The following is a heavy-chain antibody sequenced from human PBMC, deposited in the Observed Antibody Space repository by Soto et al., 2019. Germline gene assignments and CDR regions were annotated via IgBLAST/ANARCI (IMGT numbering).Heavy chain of an antibody. D-gene: IGHD6-13*01. Sequence: WGSLRLSCAASGFTFMSYSINFFRHSPFKGLEWVSYISISGTAIYYADSVKGRFTISRDDAKNSLYLQMNSLRDEDTSVYYCARDNGIAGSFDPWGQGALVTVSS. J-gene: IGHJ5*02. V-gene: IGHV3-48*02. CDR3: ARDNGIAGSFDP. CDR2: ISISGTAI. CDR1: GFTFMSYS.